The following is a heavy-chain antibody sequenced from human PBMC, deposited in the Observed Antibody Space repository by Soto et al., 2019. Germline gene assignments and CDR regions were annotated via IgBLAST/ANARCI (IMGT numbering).Heavy chain of an antibody. CDR2: ISGSGDST. J-gene: IGHJ5*02. D-gene: IGHD3-10*01. V-gene: IGHV3-23*01. Sequence: PGGSLRLSFAASGFTFSSYAMSWVRQAPVKGLEWVSAISGSGDSTYYADSVKGRFTISRDNSKNTLYLQMNSLRAEDTAVYYCAKYLGITMVRGVIRSPRNWFDPWGQRTLVTVSP. CDR3: AKYLGITMVRGVIRSPRNWFDP. CDR1: GFTFSSYA.